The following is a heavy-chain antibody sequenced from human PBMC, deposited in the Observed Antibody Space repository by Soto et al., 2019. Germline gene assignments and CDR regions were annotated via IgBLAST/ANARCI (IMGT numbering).Heavy chain of an antibody. D-gene: IGHD1-1*01. Sequence: QVQLVQSGGEVRKPGASVKVSCKTSGYTFTNNGINWVRQAPGQGLEWMGWISGYNANTKYAQKFPGRVTLTTDTLTSTAFMELRSLRSDDTAVFYCARGSTPYNMDVWGQGTTVTVSS. V-gene: IGHV1-18*04. CDR1: GYTFTNNG. CDR2: ISGYNANT. CDR3: ARGSTPYNMDV. J-gene: IGHJ6*02.